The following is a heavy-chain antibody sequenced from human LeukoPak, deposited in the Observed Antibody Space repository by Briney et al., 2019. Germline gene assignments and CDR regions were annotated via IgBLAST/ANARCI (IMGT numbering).Heavy chain of an antibody. D-gene: IGHD3-10*01. CDR2: IFNTGNT. J-gene: IGHJ4*02. CDR1: GGSINSHY. Sequence: SETLSLTCSVSGGSINSHYWSWIRQPPGKRLEWMGYIFNTGNTNYNPSLASRVTMSVDTSRPQFFLRLSPVTAAVTAIYYCASRPADTTWYGVFDYWSQGTLVTVSS. CDR3: ASRPADTTWYGVFDY. V-gene: IGHV4-59*11.